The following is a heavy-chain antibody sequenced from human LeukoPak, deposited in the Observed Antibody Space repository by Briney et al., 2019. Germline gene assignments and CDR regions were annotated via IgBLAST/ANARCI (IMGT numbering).Heavy chain of an antibody. V-gene: IGHV3-48*03. CDR1: GFTFSSYE. J-gene: IGHJ6*02. CDR2: ISSSGSTI. CDR3: ARDKRSYYYYYAMDV. Sequence: GGSLRLSCAASGFTFSSYEMNWVRQAPGKGLEWVSYISSSGSTIYYADSVKGRFTISRDNAKNSLYLQMNSLRAEDTAVYYCARDKRSYYYYYAMDVWGQGTTVTVSS. D-gene: IGHD1-1*01.